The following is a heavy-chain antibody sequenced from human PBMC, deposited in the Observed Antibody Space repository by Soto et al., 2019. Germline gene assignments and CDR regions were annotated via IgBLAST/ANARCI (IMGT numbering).Heavy chain of an antibody. Sequence: GSLRLSCAASGFTFSSYAMSWVRQAPGKGLEWVSAISGSGGSTYYADSVKGRFTISRDNSKNTLYLQMNSLRAEDTAVYYCAKAPPYCSSTSCWTFDYWGQGTLVTVSS. CDR2: ISGSGGST. CDR3: AKAPPYCSSTSCWTFDY. CDR1: GFTFSSYA. V-gene: IGHV3-23*01. J-gene: IGHJ4*02. D-gene: IGHD2-2*01.